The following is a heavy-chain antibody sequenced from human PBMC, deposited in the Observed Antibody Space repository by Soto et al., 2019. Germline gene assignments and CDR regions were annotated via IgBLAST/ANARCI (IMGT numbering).Heavy chain of an antibody. CDR2: INHSGST. J-gene: IGHJ4*02. CDR3: ARFGGAGGQLVPCDY. V-gene: IGHV4-34*01. D-gene: IGHD6-13*01. CDR1: GGSFSGYY. Sequence: RSLTCAVYGGSFSGYYWSWIRQPPGKGLEWIGEINHSGSTNYNPSLKSRVTISVDTSKNQFSLKLSSVTAADTAVYYCARFGGAGGQLVPCDYWGQGTLVTVSS.